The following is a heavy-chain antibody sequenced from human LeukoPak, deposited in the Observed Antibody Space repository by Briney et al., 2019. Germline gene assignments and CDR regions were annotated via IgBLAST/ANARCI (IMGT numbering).Heavy chain of an antibody. CDR2: ISSNGGST. CDR1: GFTFSSSA. V-gene: IGHV3-64D*06. CDR3: VKVQSSMSFDY. D-gene: IGHD2-15*01. Sequence: GGSLRLSCSASGFTFSSSAMHWVRQAPGKGLEYVSAISSNGGSTYYADSVKGRFTISRDNSKYTLYLQMSSLRAEDTAVNYCVKVQSSMSFDYWGQGTLVTVSS. J-gene: IGHJ4*02.